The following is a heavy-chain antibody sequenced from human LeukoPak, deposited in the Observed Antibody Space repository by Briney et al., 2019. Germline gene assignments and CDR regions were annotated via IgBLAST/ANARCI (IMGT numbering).Heavy chain of an antibody. CDR2: IKQDGSEK. D-gene: IGHD3-22*01. J-gene: IGHJ4*02. V-gene: IGHV3-7*01. CDR3: ARDSQVMYYYDSSGYYNFDY. Sequence: GGSLRLSCAASGFTFSSYWMSWVRQAPGKGLEWVANIKQDGSEKYYVDSVKGRFTISRDNAKNSLYLQMNSLRAEDTAVYYCARDSQVMYYYDSSGYYNFDYWGQGTLVTVSS. CDR1: GFTFSSYW.